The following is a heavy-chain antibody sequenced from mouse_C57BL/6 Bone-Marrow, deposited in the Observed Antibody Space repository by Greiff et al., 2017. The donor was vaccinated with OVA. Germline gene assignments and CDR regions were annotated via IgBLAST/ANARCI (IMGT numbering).Heavy chain of an antibody. J-gene: IGHJ4*01. V-gene: IGHV1-53*01. D-gene: IGHD2-5*01. CDR1: GYTFTSYW. Sequence: QVQLQQPGTELVKPGASVKLSCKASGYTFTSYWMHWVKQRPGQGLEWIGNINPSNGGTNYNEKFKSKATLTVDKSSSTAYMQLSSLTSEDSAVYDCARLGYSNYVDYAMDYWGQGTSVTVSS. CDR2: INPSNGGT. CDR3: ARLGYSNYVDYAMDY.